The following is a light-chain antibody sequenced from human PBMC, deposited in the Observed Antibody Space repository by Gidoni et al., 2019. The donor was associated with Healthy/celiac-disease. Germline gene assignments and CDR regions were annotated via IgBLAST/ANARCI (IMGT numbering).Light chain of an antibody. CDR3: QSYDSSLSGPVI. V-gene: IGLV1-40*01. J-gene: IGLJ2*01. CDR1: SSNIGAGYD. CDR2: GNS. Sequence: QSVLTQPPSVSGAPGQRVTISCTGSSSNIGAGYDVPWYQQLPGTAPKLLLYGNSNRPSGVPDRFSGSKSGSSASLAITGLQADDEAVYYCQSYDSSLSGPVIFGGGTKLTVL.